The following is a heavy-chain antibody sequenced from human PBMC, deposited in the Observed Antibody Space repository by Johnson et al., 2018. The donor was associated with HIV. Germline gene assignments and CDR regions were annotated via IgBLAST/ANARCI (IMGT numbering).Heavy chain of an antibody. CDR3: ALGGSWYAFDI. V-gene: IGHV3-30*14. D-gene: IGHD2-15*01. CDR2: ISYDGSNK. J-gene: IGHJ3*02. CDR1: GFTFSSYA. Sequence: QVQLVESGGGVVQPGRSLRLSCAASGFTFSSYAMHWVRQAPGKGLEWVAVISYDGSNKYYADSVKGRFTISSDNSKNTLYLQMNSLRAEDTAVYYCALGGSWYAFDIWGQGTMVTVSS.